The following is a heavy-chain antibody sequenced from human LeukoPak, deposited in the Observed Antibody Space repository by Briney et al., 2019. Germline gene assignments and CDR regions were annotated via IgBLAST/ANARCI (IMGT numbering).Heavy chain of an antibody. CDR1: GFTFASSW. J-gene: IGHJ3*02. D-gene: IGHD3-10*01. CDR2: IKEDGSEK. CDR3: AREPGIGYAFDM. Sequence: GGSLRLSCVVSGFTFASSWMTWVRQAPGKGLEWVANIKEDGSEKHYVDSVKGRFTISRDNAKNSLYLQMNSLRAEDTAVCYCAREPGIGYAFDMWGQGTMVTVSS. V-gene: IGHV3-7*01.